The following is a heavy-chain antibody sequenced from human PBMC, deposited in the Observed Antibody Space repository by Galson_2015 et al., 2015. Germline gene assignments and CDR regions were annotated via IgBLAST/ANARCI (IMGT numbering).Heavy chain of an antibody. D-gene: IGHD3-10*01. CDR2: ISGSGGGT. Sequence: SLRLSCAASGFTFSSYAMSWLRQAPGKGLEWVSAISGSGGGTYYADSVKGRLTISRDNSKNTLYLQMSSLRAEDTAVYYCANSGSGSGLYYYYMDVWGKGTTVTVSS. CDR1: GFTFSSYA. J-gene: IGHJ6*03. V-gene: IGHV3-23*01. CDR3: ANSGSGSGLYYYYMDV.